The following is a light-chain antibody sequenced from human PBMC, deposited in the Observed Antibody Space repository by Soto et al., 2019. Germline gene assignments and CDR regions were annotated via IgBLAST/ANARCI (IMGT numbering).Light chain of an antibody. V-gene: IGLV3-25*02. J-gene: IGLJ2*01. CDR1: ALPKQY. CDR2: KDS. CDR3: QSADSSGSGV. Sequence: SYELTQPPSVSVSPGQTARITCSGDALPKQYAYWYQQKPGQAPVLVIYKDSERPSGIPERFSGSSSGTTVTLTISGVREEGGADYSCQSADSSGSGVFGGGP.